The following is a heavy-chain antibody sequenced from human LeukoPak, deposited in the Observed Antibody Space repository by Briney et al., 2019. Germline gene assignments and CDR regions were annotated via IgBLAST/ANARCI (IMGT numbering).Heavy chain of an antibody. V-gene: IGHV1-18*01. CDR2: ISAHNGNT. CDR3: ARAEYCSSTSCYSGGRLYSSSAGDY. Sequence: ASVKVSCKASGYTFTSYGFSWVRQAPGQGPEWMGWISAHNGNTNYAQKFQGRVTMTTDTSTSTAYMELRSLRSDDTAVYYCARAEYCSSTSCYSGGRLYSSSAGDYWGQGTLVTVSS. CDR1: GYTFTSYG. J-gene: IGHJ4*02. D-gene: IGHD2-2*01.